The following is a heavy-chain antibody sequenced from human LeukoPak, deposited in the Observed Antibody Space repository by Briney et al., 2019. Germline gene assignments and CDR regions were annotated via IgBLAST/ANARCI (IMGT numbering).Heavy chain of an antibody. J-gene: IGHJ4*02. V-gene: IGHV5-51*01. Sequence: GESLKISFKGSGYSFTSYWIGWVRQMPGKGLEGMGIIYPGDSDTRYSPSFQGQVPISADKSISTAYLQWSSLKASDTAMYYCARLYTAMVPDYWGQGTLVTVSS. CDR2: IYPGDSDT. CDR3: ARLYTAMVPDY. D-gene: IGHD5-18*01. CDR1: GYSFTSYW.